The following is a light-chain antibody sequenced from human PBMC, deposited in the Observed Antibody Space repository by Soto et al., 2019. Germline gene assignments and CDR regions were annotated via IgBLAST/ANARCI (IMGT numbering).Light chain of an antibody. CDR3: QQRSNWPPIT. V-gene: IGKV3-11*01. CDR1: HSVSSY. CDR2: DAS. J-gene: IGKJ5*01. Sequence: EIVITLSPATLSVSPGERAPLSCRASHSVSSYLAWYQKKTGQSPRLLIYDASNRATGIPARFSGSGSGTDFTLTISSLETEDFAAYYCQQRSNWPPITFGQGTRLEIK.